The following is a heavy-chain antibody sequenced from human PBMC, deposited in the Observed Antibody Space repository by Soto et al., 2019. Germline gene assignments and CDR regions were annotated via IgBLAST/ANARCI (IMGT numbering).Heavy chain of an antibody. CDR1: GYTFTSYG. V-gene: IGHV1-18*01. CDR2: ISAYNGNT. Sequence: QVQLVQSGAEVKKPGASMKVSCKASGYTFTSYGISWVRQAPGQGLEWMGWISAYNGNTNYAQKLPGRVTMTTDTSTSTAYMELTSPRSHDTPAYFCARAQGVGGWCVGTYYYHDMVAWAKSTTVTVTS. CDR3: ARAQGVGGWCVGTYYYHDMVA. D-gene: IGHD1-26*01. J-gene: IGHJ6*03.